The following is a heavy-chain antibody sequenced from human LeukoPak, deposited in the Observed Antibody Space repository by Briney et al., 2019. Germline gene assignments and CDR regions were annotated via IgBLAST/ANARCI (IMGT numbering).Heavy chain of an antibody. Sequence: GGSLRLSCAASGFTFSSYEMNWVRQAPGKGPEWVSYISSTGSIIYYADSVKGRFTVSRDNAKNSLYLQMNSLRAEDTAVYYCARGDTALVDYYYYMDVWGKGTTVTISS. CDR1: GFTFSSYE. D-gene: IGHD5-18*01. CDR3: ARGDTALVDYYYYMDV. V-gene: IGHV3-48*03. CDR2: ISSTGSII. J-gene: IGHJ6*03.